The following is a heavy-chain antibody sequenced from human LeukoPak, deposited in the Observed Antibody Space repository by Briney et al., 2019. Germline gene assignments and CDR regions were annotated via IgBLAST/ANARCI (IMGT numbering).Heavy chain of an antibody. Sequence: GGSLRLSCAASGFTFSSVWMSWARQAPGKGLEWVGRIKSKADGETIDYAAPVKGRFTFSRDDSKNMLYLQMSSLKSEDTAVYYCSTLTSRGLSDSWGQGTLVTVSS. CDR3: STLTSRGLSDS. J-gene: IGHJ4*02. D-gene: IGHD1-20*01. CDR2: IKSKADGETI. CDR1: GFTFSSVW. V-gene: IGHV3-15*01.